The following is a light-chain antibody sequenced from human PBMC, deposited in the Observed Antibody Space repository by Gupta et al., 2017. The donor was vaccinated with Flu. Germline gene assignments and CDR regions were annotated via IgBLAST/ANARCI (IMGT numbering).Light chain of an antibody. Sequence: PGQTARITCSGDPLTKQYAYWYQQKPSQAPVLVICKDSERASGIPERFSGSNSGTTVTLTISGVHAEDEADYYCQSADRSGSWVFGGGTKLTVL. CDR2: KDS. V-gene: IGLV3-25*03. CDR1: PLTKQY. CDR3: QSADRSGSWV. J-gene: IGLJ3*02.